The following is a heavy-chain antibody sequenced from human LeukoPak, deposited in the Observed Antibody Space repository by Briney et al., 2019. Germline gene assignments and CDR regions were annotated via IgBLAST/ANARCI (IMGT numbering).Heavy chain of an antibody. D-gene: IGHD2-2*01. V-gene: IGHV4-39*07. Sequence: PSETLSLTCTVSSGSISTSNYYWGRVRQPPGKALEWIGNIFYTGSTNYNPSLKSRVTISVDTSKNQFSLKLSSVTAADTAVYYCARGRYERYYYYYMDVWGKGTTVTVSS. J-gene: IGHJ6*03. CDR1: SGSISTSNYY. CDR2: IFYTGST. CDR3: ARGRYERYYYYYMDV.